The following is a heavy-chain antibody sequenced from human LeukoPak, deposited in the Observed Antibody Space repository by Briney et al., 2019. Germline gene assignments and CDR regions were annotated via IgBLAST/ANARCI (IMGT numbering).Heavy chain of an antibody. CDR1: GFTFSSYA. CDR3: ARGLIQLWLQFVY. V-gene: IGHV3-30*04. D-gene: IGHD5-18*01. CDR2: ISYDGSNK. Sequence: GGSLRLSCAASGFTFSSYAMHWVRQAPGKGLEWVAVISYDGSNKYYADSVKGRFTISRDNSKNTLYLQMNSLRAEDTAVYYCARGLIQLWLQFVYWGQGTLVIVSS. J-gene: IGHJ4*02.